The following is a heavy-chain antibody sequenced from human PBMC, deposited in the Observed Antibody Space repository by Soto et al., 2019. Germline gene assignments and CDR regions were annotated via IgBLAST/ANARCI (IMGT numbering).Heavy chain of an antibody. V-gene: IGHV1-69*02. CDR2: IIPILGIA. Sequence: SVKVSCKASGGTFSSYTISWVRQAPGQGLEWMGRIIPILGIANYAQKFQGRVTITADKSTSTAYMELSSLRSEDTAVYYCARGITGSSSWYVFDYWGQGTLVTVSS. D-gene: IGHD6-13*01. CDR1: GGTFSSYT. J-gene: IGHJ4*02. CDR3: ARGITGSSSWYVFDY.